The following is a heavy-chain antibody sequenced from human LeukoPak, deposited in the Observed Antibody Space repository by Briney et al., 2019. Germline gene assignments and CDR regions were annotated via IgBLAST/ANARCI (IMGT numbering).Heavy chain of an antibody. D-gene: IGHD3-10*01. CDR1: GFSFSNHG. CDR3: ARDSYQDYYGRFDP. CDR2: IWDDGNNK. V-gene: IGHV3-33*01. Sequence: GGSLRLSCAASGFSFSNHGMHWVRQAPGKRLEWVAVIWDDGNNKRYANSVNGRFTISRDNSENTLYLQMNGLTAEDMAMYYCARDSYQDYYGRFDPWGQGTLVIVSS. J-gene: IGHJ5*02.